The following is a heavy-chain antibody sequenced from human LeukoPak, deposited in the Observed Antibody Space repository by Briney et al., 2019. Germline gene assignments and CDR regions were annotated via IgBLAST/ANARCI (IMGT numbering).Heavy chain of an antibody. CDR2: INHSGST. D-gene: IGHD3-9*01. CDR1: GGSFSGYY. J-gene: IGHJ3*02. Sequence: PSETLSLTCAVYGGSFSGYYWSWIRQPPGKGLEWIGEINHSGSTNYNPSLKSRVTISVDTSKNQFSLKLSSVTAADTAVYYCASGGSEGPKILRYFDWSQPQPNDAFDIWGQGTMVTVSS. CDR3: ASGGSEGPKILRYFDWSQPQPNDAFDI. V-gene: IGHV4-34*01.